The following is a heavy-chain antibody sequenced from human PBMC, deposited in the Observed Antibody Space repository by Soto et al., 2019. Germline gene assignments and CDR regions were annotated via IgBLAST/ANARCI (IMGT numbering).Heavy chain of an antibody. J-gene: IGHJ4*02. CDR3: VSRDGYNSIIRTGWYYFDY. D-gene: IGHD5-12*01. CDR1: GFTVSSNY. CDR2: IYSGGST. Sequence: GGSLRLSCAASGFTVSSNYMSWVRQAPGKGLEWVSVIYSGGSTYYADSVKGRFTISRDNSKNTLYLQMNSLRAEDTAVYYCVSRDGYNSIIRTGWYYFDYWGQGTLVTVSS. V-gene: IGHV3-53*01.